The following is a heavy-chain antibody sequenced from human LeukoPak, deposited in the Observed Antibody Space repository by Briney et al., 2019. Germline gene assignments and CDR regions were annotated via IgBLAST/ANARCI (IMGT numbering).Heavy chain of an antibody. CDR2: ISAYNGNT. V-gene: IGHV1-18*01. CDR1: GYTSTSYG. CDR3: ARDLAGPYDFWSGYLDY. D-gene: IGHD3-3*01. J-gene: IGHJ4*02. Sequence: GASVKVSCKASGYTSTSYGISWVRQAPGQGLEWMGWISAYNGNTNYAQKLQGRVTMTTDTSTSTAYMELRSLRSDDTAVYYCARDLAGPYDFWSGYLDYWGQGTLVTVSS.